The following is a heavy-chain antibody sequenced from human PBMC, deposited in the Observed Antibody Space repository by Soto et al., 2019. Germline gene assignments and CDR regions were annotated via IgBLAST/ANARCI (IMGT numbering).Heavy chain of an antibody. CDR1: GYTFTNYR. V-gene: IGHV1-18*01. CDR2: ISTYTGNT. J-gene: IGHJ5*02. CDR3: TRWTVTNNWFDP. Sequence: QVQLVQSGPEVKKPGASVTVSCKTSGYTFTNYRIGWVRQAPGQGLEWMGWISTYTGNTKSVQKFQGRVTLTTETSTSTAYMDLRSLTSDDTAVYYCTRWTVTNNWFDPWGQGTLVTVSS. D-gene: IGHD4-17*01.